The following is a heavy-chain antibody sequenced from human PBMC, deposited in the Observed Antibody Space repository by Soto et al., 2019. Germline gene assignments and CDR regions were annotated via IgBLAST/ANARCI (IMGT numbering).Heavy chain of an antibody. CDR2: IYYSGST. V-gene: IGHV4-39*07. J-gene: IGHJ4*02. CDR3: ARDHPHSYGVYYFDY. Sequence: PSETLSLTCTVSGGSISSSSYFWGWIRQPPGKGLEWIGYIYYSGSTHYNPSLKSRVTVSVDTSKNQFSLKVNSVTAADTAVYYCARDHPHSYGVYYFDYWGQGTPVTVSS. CDR1: GGSISSSSYF. D-gene: IGHD5-18*01.